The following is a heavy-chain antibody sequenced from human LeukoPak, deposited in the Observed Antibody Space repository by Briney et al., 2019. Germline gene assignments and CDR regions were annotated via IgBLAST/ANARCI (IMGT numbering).Heavy chain of an antibody. CDR3: ARVGRNPYSSGWSAAYNWFDP. CDR1: GYTFTSYY. D-gene: IGHD6-19*01. J-gene: IGHJ5*02. CDR2: INPSGGST. V-gene: IGHV1-46*01. Sequence: ASVKVSCKASGYTFTSYYMHWVRQAPGQGLEWMGIINPSGGSTSYAQKFQGRVTMTRDTSTSTVYMELSSLRSEDTAVYYCARVGRNPYSSGWSAAYNWFDPWGQGTLVTVSS.